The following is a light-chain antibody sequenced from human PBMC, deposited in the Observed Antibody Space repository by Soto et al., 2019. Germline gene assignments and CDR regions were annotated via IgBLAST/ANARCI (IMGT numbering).Light chain of an antibody. CDR1: QSVSSK. CDR2: GAS. CDR3: QPYYNWPPIT. J-gene: IGKJ5*01. V-gene: IGKV3-15*01. Sequence: EIVMTQSPSTLSVSPGERATLSCRASQSVSSKLDWYQQKPGKAPKLLIYGASTRATGIPARFSGSGSGTESTLTISSLQSEDYAVYYCQPYYNWPPITFGQGTRLEIK.